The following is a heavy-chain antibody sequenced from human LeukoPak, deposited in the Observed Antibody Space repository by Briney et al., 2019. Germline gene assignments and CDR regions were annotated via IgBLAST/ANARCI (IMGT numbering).Heavy chain of an antibody. D-gene: IGHD3-22*01. Sequence: PGGSLRLSCAASGFTFSTYTMHWVRQAPGKGLEYVSAISGSGGDTYYANSVKGRFTISRDNSKNTLYLQMGSLRDEDMAVYYCARTAYDNIGYSRFDSWGQGTLVTVSS. CDR2: ISGSGGDT. V-gene: IGHV3-64*01. J-gene: IGHJ4*02. CDR3: ARTAYDNIGYSRFDS. CDR1: GFTFSTYT.